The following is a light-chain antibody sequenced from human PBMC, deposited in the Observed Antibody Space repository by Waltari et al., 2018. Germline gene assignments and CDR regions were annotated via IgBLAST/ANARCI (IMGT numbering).Light chain of an antibody. J-gene: IGLJ3*02. V-gene: IGLV5-45*01. CDR3: MILHNSAVV. Sequence: QAVLTQPASLSASPGASVSLTCTLRSGISVATYRIYWYQQRPGSPPQFLVRYNSDSDNQQGSGVPSRFSGSKDTSANAGVLLISGLQAADEADYDCMILHNSAVVFGGGTKLTVL. CDR1: SGISVATYR. CDR2: YNSDSDN.